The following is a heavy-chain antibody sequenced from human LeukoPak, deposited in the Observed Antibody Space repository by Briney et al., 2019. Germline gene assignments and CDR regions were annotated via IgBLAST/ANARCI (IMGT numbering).Heavy chain of an antibody. CDR2: ISSSGSNI. CDR3: AELGINRIGGV. V-gene: IGHV3-48*03. Sequence: GGSLRLSCAASGFTFSSYEMNWVRQAPGKGLEWVSYISSSGSNIYYAHSVKGRFTLYRDNAKNSLYLQMNSLRAEETAVYYCAELGINRIGGVWGKGNTVTISS. CDR1: GFTFSSYE. D-gene: IGHD3-10*02. J-gene: IGHJ6*04.